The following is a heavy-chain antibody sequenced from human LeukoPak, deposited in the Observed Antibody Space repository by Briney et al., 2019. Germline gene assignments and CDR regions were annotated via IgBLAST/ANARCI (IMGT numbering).Heavy chain of an antibody. D-gene: IGHD3-10*01. V-gene: IGHV1-2*02. Sequence: ASVKVSCRASGDTFTAHYIHWVRQAPGQGLEWMGWIDPNSGGTNYAQKFLGSVTMTGDTSINTAFMELSRLRSDDTAIYYCARGRGTTMVRGVITNYFDLWGRGSLVTVSS. CDR1: GDTFTAHY. CDR2: IDPNSGGT. CDR3: ARGRGTTMVRGVITNYFDL. J-gene: IGHJ2*01.